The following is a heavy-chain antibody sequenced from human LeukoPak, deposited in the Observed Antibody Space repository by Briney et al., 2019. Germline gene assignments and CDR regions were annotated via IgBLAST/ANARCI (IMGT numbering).Heavy chain of an antibody. CDR1: GYSFSNYW. Sequence: GESLKISCKAAGYSFSNYWIGWVRQMPGKGLEWMGIIYPSDSDTRYSPSFQRQVTISADKSITTAYLQWSSLKASDTAMYYCVRRHSGFYFDYWGQGTLVTVSS. V-gene: IGHV5-51*01. CDR3: VRRHSGFYFDY. CDR2: IYPSDSDT. D-gene: IGHD6-19*01. J-gene: IGHJ4*02.